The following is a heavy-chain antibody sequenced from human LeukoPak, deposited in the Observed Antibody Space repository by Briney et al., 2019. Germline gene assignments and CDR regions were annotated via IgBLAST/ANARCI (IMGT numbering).Heavy chain of an antibody. CDR1: GLTFSSYG. CDR3: AKDPYRASSGLVDY. V-gene: IGHV3-30*18. J-gene: IGHJ4*02. D-gene: IGHD5-12*01. CDR2: ISYDGSNK. Sequence: PGGSLRLSCAASGLTFSSYGMHCVRQAPGKGLEWVAVISYDGSNKYYADSVKGRFTISRDNSKNTLYLQMNSLRAEDTAVYYCAKDPYRASSGLVDYWGQGTLVTVSS.